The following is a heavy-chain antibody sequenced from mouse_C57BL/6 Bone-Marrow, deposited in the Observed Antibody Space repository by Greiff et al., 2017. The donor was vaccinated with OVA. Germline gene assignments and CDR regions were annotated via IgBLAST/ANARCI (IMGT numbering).Heavy chain of an antibody. Sequence: QVQLQQSGAELVKPGASVKLSCKASGYTFTSYWMQWVKQRPGQGLEWIGEIDPSDSYTNYNQKFKGKATLTVDTSSSTAYMQLSSLTSEDSAVYYCAHGSSYGYFDVWGTGTTVTVSS. CDR3: AHGSSYGYFDV. CDR2: IDPSDSYT. D-gene: IGHD1-1*01. J-gene: IGHJ1*03. CDR1: GYTFTSYW. V-gene: IGHV1-50*01.